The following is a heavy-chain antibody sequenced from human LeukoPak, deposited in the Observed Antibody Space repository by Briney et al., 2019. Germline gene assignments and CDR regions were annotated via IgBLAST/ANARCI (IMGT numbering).Heavy chain of an antibody. J-gene: IGHJ4*02. CDR2: ISSSGGSP. Sequence: QPGGSLRLSCVASGFTFSTYALSWVRRAPGKGLEWVSAISSSGGSPYYADSVNGRFTISRDNSKNTLYLQMNSLRAEDTALYYCAKDQALSLSSSRALDYWGQGTLVTVSS. D-gene: IGHD2-2*01. CDR3: AKDQALSLSSSRALDY. CDR1: GFTFSTYA. V-gene: IGHV3-23*01.